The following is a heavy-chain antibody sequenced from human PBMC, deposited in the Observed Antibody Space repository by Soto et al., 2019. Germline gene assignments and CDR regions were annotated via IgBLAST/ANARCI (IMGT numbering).Heavy chain of an antibody. Sequence: GESLKISCRTSGYKFTSSWIAWVRQMPGKGLEWMGIIFPSDSDTRYSPSFQGQVTISADRSTSTVFLQWASLKASDTAVYFCARKDKSGYFNWFDPWGQGTLVTCSS. CDR2: IFPSDSDT. V-gene: IGHV5-51*01. CDR3: ARKDKSGYFNWFDP. D-gene: IGHD3-22*01. CDR1: GYKFTSSW. J-gene: IGHJ5*02.